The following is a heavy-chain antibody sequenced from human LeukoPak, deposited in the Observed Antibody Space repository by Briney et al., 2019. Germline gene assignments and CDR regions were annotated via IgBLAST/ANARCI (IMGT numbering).Heavy chain of an antibody. CDR3: ARAGGRITMIVSGLDP. J-gene: IGHJ5*02. Sequence: ASVKVSCKASGYTFTGYYVHWVRQAPGQGLEWMGRINPNSGGTNYAQKFQGRVTMTRDTSISTAYMELSRLRSDDTAVYYCARAGGRITMIVSGLDPWGQGTLVTVSS. CDR2: INPNSGGT. CDR1: GYTFTGYY. D-gene: IGHD3-22*01. V-gene: IGHV1-2*06.